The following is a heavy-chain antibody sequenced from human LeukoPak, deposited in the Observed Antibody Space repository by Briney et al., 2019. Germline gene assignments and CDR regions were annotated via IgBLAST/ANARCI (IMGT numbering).Heavy chain of an antibody. V-gene: IGHV3-43D*03. CDR2: ISWDGGST. CDR1: GFTFDDYA. D-gene: IGHD1-1*01. J-gene: IGHJ6*03. Sequence: PGGSLRLSCAASGFTFDDYAMHWVRQAPGKGLEWVSLISWDGGSTYYADSVKGRFTISRDNSKNSLYLQMNSLRAEDTALYYCAKDSGKNYYHYMDVWGKGTTVTVSS. CDR3: AKDSGKNYYHYMDV.